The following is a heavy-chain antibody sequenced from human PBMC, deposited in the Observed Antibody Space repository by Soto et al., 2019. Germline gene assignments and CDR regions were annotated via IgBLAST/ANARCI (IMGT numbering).Heavy chain of an antibody. Sequence: EVQLVESVGGLVQPGGSLKLSCAASGFTFSGSAMHWVRQASGKGLEWVGRIRSKANSYATAYAASVKGRFTISRDDSKNTAYLQMNSLKTEDTAVYYCTRQTVGYYYDSSGYNYYYYGMDVWGQGTTVTVSS. CDR3: TRQTVGYYYDSSGYNYYYYGMDV. J-gene: IGHJ6*02. CDR2: IRSKANSYAT. V-gene: IGHV3-73*02. D-gene: IGHD3-22*01. CDR1: GFTFSGSA.